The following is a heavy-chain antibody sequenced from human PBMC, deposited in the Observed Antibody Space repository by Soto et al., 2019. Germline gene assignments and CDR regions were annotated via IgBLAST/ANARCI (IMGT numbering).Heavy chain of an antibody. V-gene: IGHV1-24*01. CDR3: ATDLLHDYSNYGRFDP. D-gene: IGHD4-4*01. J-gene: IGHJ5*02. CDR1: GYTLTELS. Sequence: ASVKVSCKVSGYTLTELSMHWVRQAPGKGLEWMGGFDPEDGETINAQKFQGRVTMTEETSTETAYMELSSLRSEDTAVYYCATDLLHDYSNYGRFDPWGQGTLVTVSS. CDR2: FDPEDGET.